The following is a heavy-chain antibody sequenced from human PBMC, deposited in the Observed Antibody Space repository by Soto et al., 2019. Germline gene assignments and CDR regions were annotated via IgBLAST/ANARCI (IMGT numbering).Heavy chain of an antibody. CDR2: VHPDDSDT. CDR3: TRQVTYSLGPPTDY. J-gene: IGHJ4*02. CDR1: GYTFTNYW. V-gene: IGHV5-51*01. D-gene: IGHD5-18*01. Sequence: GESLKISCKGSGYTFTNYWIGWVRQMPGKGLEWMGIVHPDDSDTRYSPSFQGQVTISADKSISTAYLQWSSLKASDSAIYYWTRQVTYSLGPPTDYWGRGSLVTVSS.